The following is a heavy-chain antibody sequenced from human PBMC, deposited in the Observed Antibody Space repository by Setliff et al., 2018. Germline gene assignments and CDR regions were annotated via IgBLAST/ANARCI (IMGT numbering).Heavy chain of an antibody. V-gene: IGHV4-38-2*02. D-gene: IGHD3-16*01. J-gene: IGHJ4*02. CDR1: GYSISSGYY. CDR3: ARDLNRGSFDF. Sequence: SETLSLTCTVSGYSISSGYYWGWIRQPPGMGLEWIGTMYHSGSTYYNPSLKSRVAISVDTSKNQFSLKLSSVTAADTAVYHCARDLNRGSFDFWGQGTLVTVSS. CDR2: MYHSGST.